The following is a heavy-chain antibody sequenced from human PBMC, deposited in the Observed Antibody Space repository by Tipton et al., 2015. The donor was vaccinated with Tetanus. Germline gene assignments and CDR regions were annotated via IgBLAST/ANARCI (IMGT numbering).Heavy chain of an antibody. V-gene: IGHV4-31*03. CDR2: ISYTGTT. CDR1: GGSITNGGYY. D-gene: IGHD3-3*01. Sequence: TLSLTCTVSGGSITNGGYYWSWIRQHPGKGLDWIGYISYTGTTHYNPSLKSRVTMSVDNSKNQFFLKLNSVTAADTAVYYCARESITIFGVVSIDYWGQGTLVTVSS. CDR3: ARESITIFGVVSIDY. J-gene: IGHJ4*02.